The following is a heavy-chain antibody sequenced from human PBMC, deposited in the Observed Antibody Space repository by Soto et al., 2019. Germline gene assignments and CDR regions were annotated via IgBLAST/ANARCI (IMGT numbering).Heavy chain of an antibody. V-gene: IGHV4-59*01. Sequence: QVQLQESGPGLVKPSETLSLTCAVSGDSISTYYCMWIRQPPGNGLESIGYLYYGRSANYNPSLKSRVSLSVDTSTNQGSLTLSSMTAADTAVYYCALRSIAVVSEYWGQGTLVTVSS. CDR1: GDSISTYY. CDR3: ALRSIAVVSEY. J-gene: IGHJ4*02. CDR2: LYYGRSA. D-gene: IGHD2-2*01.